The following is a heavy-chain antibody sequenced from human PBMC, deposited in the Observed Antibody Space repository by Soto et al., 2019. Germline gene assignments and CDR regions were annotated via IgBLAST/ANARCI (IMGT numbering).Heavy chain of an antibody. Sequence: VQLVESGGGVVQPGRSLRLSCAASGFTFSSYGMHWVRQAPGKGLEWVAVISYDGSNKYYADSVKGRFTISRDNSKNTLYRQMNSLRAEDTAVYYCAKGITMGRRPYGMDVWGQGTTVTVSS. V-gene: IGHV3-30*18. D-gene: IGHD3-10*01. CDR2: ISYDGSNK. CDR3: AKGITMGRRPYGMDV. J-gene: IGHJ6*02. CDR1: GFTFSSYG.